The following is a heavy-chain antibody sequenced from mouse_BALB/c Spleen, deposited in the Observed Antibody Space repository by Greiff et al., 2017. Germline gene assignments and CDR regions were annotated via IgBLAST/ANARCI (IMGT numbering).Heavy chain of an antibody. CDR1: GFSFTSYG. D-gene: IGHD2-14*01. CDR3: ARNNYRYDERNYYAMDY. V-gene: IGHV2-2*02. J-gene: IGHJ4*01. Sequence: VQLQQSGPGLVQPSQSLSITCTVSGFSFTSYGVHWVRQSPGKGLEWLGVIWSGGSTDYNAAFISRLSISKDNSKSQVFFKMNSLQANDTAIYYCARNNYRYDERNYYAMDYGGQGTSVTVSS. CDR2: IWSGGST.